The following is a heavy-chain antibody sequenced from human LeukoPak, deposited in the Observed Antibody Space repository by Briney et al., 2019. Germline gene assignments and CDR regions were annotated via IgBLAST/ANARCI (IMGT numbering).Heavy chain of an antibody. CDR1: GFTFSSYG. V-gene: IGHV3-30*02. CDR3: ALSRGITMIVPKNYFDY. Sequence: GGSLRLSCAASGFTFSSYGMHWVRQAPGKGLEWVAFIRYDGSNKYYADSVKGRFTISRDNSKNTLYLQTNSLRAEDTAVYYCALSRGITMIVPKNYFDYWGQGTLVTVSS. D-gene: IGHD3-22*01. CDR2: IRYDGSNK. J-gene: IGHJ4*02.